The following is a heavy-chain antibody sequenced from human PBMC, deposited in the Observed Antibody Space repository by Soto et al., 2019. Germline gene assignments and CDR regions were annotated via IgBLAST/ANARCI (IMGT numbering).Heavy chain of an antibody. J-gene: IGHJ6*02. D-gene: IGHD1-7*01. V-gene: IGHV5-51*01. CDR3: ARHSDNWNCGSNHHYGMDV. Sequence: ESLKISCKGSGYSFTSYWIGWVRQMPGKXLEWMGIIYPGDSDTRYSPSFQGQVTISADKSISTAYLQWSSLKASDTAMYYCARHSDNWNCGSNHHYGMDVLGQGTTVTGSS. CDR2: IYPGDSDT. CDR1: GYSFTSYW.